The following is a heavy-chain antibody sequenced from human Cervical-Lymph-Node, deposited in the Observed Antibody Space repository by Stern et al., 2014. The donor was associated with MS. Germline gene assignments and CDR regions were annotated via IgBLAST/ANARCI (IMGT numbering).Heavy chain of an antibody. CDR2: LYPYDSDT. CDR1: GYSFTIYY. J-gene: IGHJ4*02. Sequence: EVQLVQSGAEVKKPGESLKISCKLSGYSFTIYYIAWVRQMPGKGLEWMGALYPYDSDTPYSPSFQGQVTISADKSITTAYLQWSSLRASDTAMYYCARHVQGFDYWGQGTLVTVSS. CDR3: ARHVQGFDY. V-gene: IGHV5-51*01.